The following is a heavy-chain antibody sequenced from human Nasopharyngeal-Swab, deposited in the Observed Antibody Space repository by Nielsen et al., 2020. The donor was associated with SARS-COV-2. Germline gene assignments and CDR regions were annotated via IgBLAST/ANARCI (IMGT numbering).Heavy chain of an antibody. J-gene: IGHJ4*02. Sequence: GESLKISCAASGFTFSSYSMNWVRQAPGKGLEWVSSISSSSSYIYYADSVKGRFTISRDNAKNSLYLQMNSLRAEDTAVYYCARGRIMIVVGTLDYWGQGTLVTVSS. D-gene: IGHD3-22*01. CDR2: ISSSSSYI. V-gene: IGHV3-21*01. CDR1: GFTFSSYS. CDR3: ARGRIMIVVGTLDY.